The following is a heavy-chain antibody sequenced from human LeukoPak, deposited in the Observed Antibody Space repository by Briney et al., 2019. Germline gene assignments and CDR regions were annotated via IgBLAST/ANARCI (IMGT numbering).Heavy chain of an antibody. CDR2: IYYSGST. D-gene: IGHD2-2*01. CDR3: ARVIRGYCSSTSCHSNAFDI. CDR1: GGSISSYY. Sequence: SETLSLTCTVSGGSISSYYWSWIRQPPAEGLERIVYIYYSGSTNYNPSLKSRVTISVDTSKNQFSLKLSSVTAADTAVYYCARVIRGYCSSTSCHSNAFDIWGQGTMVTVSS. V-gene: IGHV4-59*01. J-gene: IGHJ3*02.